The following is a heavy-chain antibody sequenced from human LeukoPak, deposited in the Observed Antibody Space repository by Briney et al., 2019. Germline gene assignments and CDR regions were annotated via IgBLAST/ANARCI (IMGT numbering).Heavy chain of an antibody. CDR2: IYYSGST. CDR1: GGSISSGDYY. J-gene: IGHJ4*02. CDR3: ARDLYSSGLNSFDY. D-gene: IGHD6-19*01. Sequence: SETLSLTCTVSGGSISSGDYYWSWIRQPPGKGLEWIGYIYYSGSTYYNPSLKSRVTISVDTSKNQFSLKLSPVTAADTAVYYCARDLYSSGLNSFDYWGQGTLVTVSS. V-gene: IGHV4-30-4*08.